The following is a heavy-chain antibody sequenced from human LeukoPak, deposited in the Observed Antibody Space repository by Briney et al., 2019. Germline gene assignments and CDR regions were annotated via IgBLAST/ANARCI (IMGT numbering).Heavy chain of an antibody. CDR3: AGRLTYYDFWSGYQGDAFDI. V-gene: IGHV1-2*02. CDR1: GYTFTGYY. D-gene: IGHD3-3*01. CDR2: INPNSGGT. J-gene: IGHJ3*02. Sequence: ASVKVSCKASGYTFTGYYMHWVRQAPGQGLEWMGWINPNSGGTNYAQKFQGRVTMTRDTSISTAYMELSRLRSDDTAVYYCAGRLTYYDFWSGYQGDAFDIXXXGXXXTVSS.